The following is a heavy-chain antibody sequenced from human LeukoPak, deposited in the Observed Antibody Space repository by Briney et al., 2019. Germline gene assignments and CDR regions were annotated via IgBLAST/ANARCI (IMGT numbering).Heavy chain of an antibody. Sequence: GESLKISRKGSGYSFTSYWIGWVRQMPGKGLEWMGIIYPGDSDTRYSPSFQGQVTISADKSISTAYLQWSSLKASDTAMYYCASRYCSGGTCYLNWGQGTLVTVSS. J-gene: IGHJ4*02. V-gene: IGHV5-51*01. D-gene: IGHD2-15*01. CDR2: IYPGDSDT. CDR1: GYSFTSYW. CDR3: ASRYCSGGTCYLN.